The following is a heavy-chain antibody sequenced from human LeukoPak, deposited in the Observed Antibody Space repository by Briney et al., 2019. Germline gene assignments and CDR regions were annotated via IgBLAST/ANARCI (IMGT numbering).Heavy chain of an antibody. J-gene: IGHJ3*02. CDR3: AKGAMATLRVDAFDI. CDR1: GFTFDDYA. V-gene: IGHV3-9*03. D-gene: IGHD5-24*01. Sequence: PGRSLRLSCAASGFTFDDYAMHWVRQAPGEGLEWVSGISWNSGSIGYADSVKGRFTISRDNAKNSPYLQMNSLRAEDMALYYCAKGAMATLRVDAFDIWGQGTMVTVSS. CDR2: ISWNSGSI.